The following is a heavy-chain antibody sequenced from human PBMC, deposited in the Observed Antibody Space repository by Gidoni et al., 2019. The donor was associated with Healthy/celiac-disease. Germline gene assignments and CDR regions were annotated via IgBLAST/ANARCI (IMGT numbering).Heavy chain of an antibody. Sequence: QMQLVQSGPEVKQPGTSVKVSCKASGFTFTSSAVQWVRQARGQRLEWIGWIVVGSGNTNYAQKFQERVTITRDMSTSTAYMELSSLRSEDTAVYYCAAGYQLMNYYYYGMDVWGQGTTVTVSS. CDR1: GFTFTSSA. D-gene: IGHD2-2*01. CDR2: IVVGSGNT. V-gene: IGHV1-58*01. J-gene: IGHJ6*02. CDR3: AAGYQLMNYYYYGMDV.